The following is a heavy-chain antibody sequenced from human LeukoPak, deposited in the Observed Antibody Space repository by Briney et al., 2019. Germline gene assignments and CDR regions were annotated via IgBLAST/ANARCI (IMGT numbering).Heavy chain of an antibody. J-gene: IGHJ4*02. D-gene: IGHD3-22*01. CDR3: AKDRIPYYYDSSGYYYD. CDR2: ISSSSSYI. Sequence: GGSLRLSCAASGFTFSSYSMNWVRQAPGKGLEWVSSISSSSSYIYYADSVKGRFTISRDNSKNTLYLQMNSLRAEDTAVYYCAKDRIPYYYDSSGYYYDWGQGTLVTVSS. V-gene: IGHV3-21*01. CDR1: GFTFSSYS.